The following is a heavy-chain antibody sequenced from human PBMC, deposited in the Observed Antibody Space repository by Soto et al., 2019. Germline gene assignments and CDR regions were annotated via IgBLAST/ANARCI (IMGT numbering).Heavy chain of an antibody. Sequence: QMQLVQSGPEVKKPGTSVKVSCKASGFTFTSSAVQWVRQARGQRLEWIGWIVVGSGNTNYAQKFQERVTITRDMYTSTAYMELSSLRSEDTAVYYCAVSDTAMVTGYYYYGMDVWGQGTTVTVSS. D-gene: IGHD5-18*01. J-gene: IGHJ6*02. V-gene: IGHV1-58*01. CDR2: IVVGSGNT. CDR1: GFTFTSSA. CDR3: AVSDTAMVTGYYYYGMDV.